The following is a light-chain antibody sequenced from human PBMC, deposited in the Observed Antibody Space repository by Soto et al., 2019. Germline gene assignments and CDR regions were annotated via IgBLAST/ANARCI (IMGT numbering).Light chain of an antibody. J-gene: IGKJ1*01. V-gene: IGKV3-15*01. Sequence: ERVMTQAPATLSVSPGERATLCCRASQSVSSNLAWYQQKPGQAPRLLIYGASTRATGIPARFSGSGSGTEFTLTISSLQSEDFAVYYCQQYNNWPRTFGQGTKV. CDR2: GAS. CDR3: QQYNNWPRT. CDR1: QSVSSN.